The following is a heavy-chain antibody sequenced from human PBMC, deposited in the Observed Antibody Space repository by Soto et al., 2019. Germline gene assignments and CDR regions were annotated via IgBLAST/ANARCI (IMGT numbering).Heavy chain of an antibody. CDR3: ARGQEGVVATH. Sequence: QVQLQQWGAGLLKPSETLSLNCAVTGGSLSGYYWSWIRQAPGKGLEWIGEVKDGGHTNYSPSLRGRVTISSATSNNQFPLRLNSVTAADTGVYYCARGQEGVVATHWDQGSLVTVSS. J-gene: IGHJ4*02. CDR1: GGSLSGYY. V-gene: IGHV4-34*01. D-gene: IGHD5-12*01. CDR2: VKDGGHT.